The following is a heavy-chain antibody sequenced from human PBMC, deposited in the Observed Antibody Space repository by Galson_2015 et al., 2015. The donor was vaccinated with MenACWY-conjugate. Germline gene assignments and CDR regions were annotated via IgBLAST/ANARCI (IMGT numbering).Heavy chain of an antibody. CDR2: MNGDGSRI. Sequence: SLRLSCAASGFPFSSSWMHWVRQAPGKGLVWVSRMNGDGSRISYADSVQGRFTISRDNAKNTLYLQMNSLRAEDTATYYCARDPPGRGGPNDAFDIWVQGTMVTVSS. CDR1: GFPFSSSW. D-gene: IGHD1-14*01. CDR3: ARDPPGRGGPNDAFDI. V-gene: IGHV3-74*01. J-gene: IGHJ3*02.